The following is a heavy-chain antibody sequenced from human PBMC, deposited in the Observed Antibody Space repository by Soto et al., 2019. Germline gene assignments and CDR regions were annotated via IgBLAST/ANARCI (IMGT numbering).Heavy chain of an antibody. CDR3: ARHKGGYYDYIWNVFDI. J-gene: IGHJ3*02. CDR1: GGSISSSSYY. Sequence: SETLSLTCTVSGGSISSSSYYWGWIRQPPGKGLEWIGSIYYSGSTYYNPSLKSRVTISVDTSKNQFSLKLSSVTAADTAVYYCARHKGGYYDYIWNVFDIWGQGTMVTVSS. CDR2: IYYSGST. V-gene: IGHV4-39*01. D-gene: IGHD3-16*01.